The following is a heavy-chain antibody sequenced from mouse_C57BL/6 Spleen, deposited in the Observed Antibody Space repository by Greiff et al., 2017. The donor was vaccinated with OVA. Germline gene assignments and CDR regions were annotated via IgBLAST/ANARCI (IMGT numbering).Heavy chain of an antibody. D-gene: IGHD3-2*02. CDR2: IYPSDSET. Sequence: VQLQQPGAELVRPGSSVKLSCKASGYTFTSYWMDWVKQRPGQGLEWIGNIYPSDSETHYNQKFKDKATLTVDKSSSTAYMQLSSLTSEDSAVYYCARETRRAQVDYWGQGTTLTVSS. J-gene: IGHJ2*01. CDR3: ARETRRAQVDY. CDR1: GYTFTSYW. V-gene: IGHV1-61*01.